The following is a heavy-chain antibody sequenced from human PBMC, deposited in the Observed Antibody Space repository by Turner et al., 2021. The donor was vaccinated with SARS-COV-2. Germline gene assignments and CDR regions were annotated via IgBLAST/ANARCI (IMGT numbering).Heavy chain of an antibody. D-gene: IGHD6-13*01. CDR1: GFTFSSYW. V-gene: IGHV3-74*01. CDR3: ARDRAAAVLYYYYGMDV. CDR2: INSDGSCT. J-gene: IGHJ6*02. Sequence: EVQLVESGGGLVQPGGSLRLSCAASGFTFSSYWMHWVRQAPGKGLGWVSRINSDGSCTSYADSVKGRFTISRDNAKNTLSLQMNSLRAEDTAVYYCARDRAAAVLYYYYGMDVWGQGTTVTVSS.